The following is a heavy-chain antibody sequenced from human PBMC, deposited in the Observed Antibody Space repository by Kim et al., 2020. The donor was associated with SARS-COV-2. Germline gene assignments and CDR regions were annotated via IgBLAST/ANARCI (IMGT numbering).Heavy chain of an antibody. CDR3: ARGWRYYFDY. CDR2: NT. V-gene: IGHV1-18*01. J-gene: IGHJ4*02. Sequence: NTNYAPKLQSRVTMTTDTSTSTAYMGLRSLRYDDTAVYYCARGWRYYFDYWGQGTLVTVSS.